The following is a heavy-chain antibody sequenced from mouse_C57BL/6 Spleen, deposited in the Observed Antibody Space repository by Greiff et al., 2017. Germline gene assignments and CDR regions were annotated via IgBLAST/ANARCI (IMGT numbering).Heavy chain of an antibody. CDR2: ISDGGSYT. D-gene: IGHD1-1*01. CDR3: AREGIYYYGSSHWYFDV. J-gene: IGHJ1*03. Sequence: EVMLVESGGGLVKPGGSLKLSCAASGFTFSSYAMSWVRQTPEKRLEWVATISDGGSYTYYPDNVKGRFTISRDNATNNLYLQMSHLKSEDTAMYYCAREGIYYYGSSHWYFDVWGTGTTVTVSS. CDR1: GFTFSSYA. V-gene: IGHV5-4*01.